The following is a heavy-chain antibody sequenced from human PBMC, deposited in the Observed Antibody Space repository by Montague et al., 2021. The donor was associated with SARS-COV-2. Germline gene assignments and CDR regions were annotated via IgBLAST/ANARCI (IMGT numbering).Heavy chain of an antibody. Sequence: SETLSLTCAVYGGSFSGYYWSWIRQPPGKGLEWIGEINHSGSTNYNPSLKSRVTISVDTSKNQFSLKLSSVTAADTAVYYCARARQDVVVPALGIRAYYYYSYMDVSGTGTTVTVSS. CDR2: INHSGST. CDR1: GGSFSGYY. D-gene: IGHD2-2*01. J-gene: IGHJ6*03. V-gene: IGHV4-34*01. CDR3: ARARQDVVVPALGIRAYYYYSYMDV.